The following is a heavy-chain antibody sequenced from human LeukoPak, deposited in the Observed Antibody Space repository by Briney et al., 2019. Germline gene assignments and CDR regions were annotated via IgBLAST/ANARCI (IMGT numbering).Heavy chain of an antibody. CDR2: ISAYNGNT. Sequence: ASVKVSCKASGYTFTSYGISWVRPAPGQGLEWMGWISAYNGNTNYAQKLQGRVTMTTDTSTSTAYTELRSLRSDDTAVYYCARVAEMATGPRGCDAFDIWGQGTMVTVSS. D-gene: IGHD5-24*01. CDR1: GYTFTSYG. J-gene: IGHJ3*02. V-gene: IGHV1-18*01. CDR3: ARVAEMATGPRGCDAFDI.